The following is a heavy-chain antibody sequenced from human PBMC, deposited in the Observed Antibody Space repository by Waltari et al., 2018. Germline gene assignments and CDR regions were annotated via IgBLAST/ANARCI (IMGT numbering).Heavy chain of an antibody. CDR2: ISYDGSNK. J-gene: IGHJ4*02. D-gene: IGHD2-21*01. Sequence: QVQLVESGGGVVQPGRSLRLSCAASGFTFSRYAMHWVRQAPGQGLEWVAVISYDGSNKYYADSVKGRFTISRDNSKNTLYLQMNSLRAEDTAVYYCARGTGMVVIAIPYYFDYWGQGTLVTVSS. CDR1: GFTFSRYA. V-gene: IGHV3-30-3*01. CDR3: ARGTGMVVIAIPYYFDY.